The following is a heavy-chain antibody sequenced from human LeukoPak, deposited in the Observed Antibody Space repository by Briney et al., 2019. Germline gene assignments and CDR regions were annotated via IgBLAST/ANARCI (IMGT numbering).Heavy chain of an antibody. Sequence: PSQTLSLTCTVSGGSISSGGYYWSWIRQHPGKGLEWIGYIYYSGSTYYNPSLKSRVTISVDTSKNQFSLKLSSVTAADTAVYYCARWGSSKPLFFDYWGQGTLVTVSS. D-gene: IGHD3-16*01. CDR1: GGSISSGGYY. J-gene: IGHJ4*02. CDR2: IYYSGST. V-gene: IGHV4-31*03. CDR3: ARWGSSKPLFFDY.